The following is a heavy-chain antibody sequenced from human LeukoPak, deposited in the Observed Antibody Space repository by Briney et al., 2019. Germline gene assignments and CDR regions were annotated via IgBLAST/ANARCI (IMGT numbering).Heavy chain of an antibody. Sequence: SVKVSCKASGYTFTGYYMHWVRQAPGQGLEWMGGIIPIFGTANYAQKFQGRVTITADKSTSTAYMELSSLRSEDTAVYYCARDSGERGSGSYLIAYWGQGDQVTVSS. V-gene: IGHV1-69*06. CDR1: GYTFTGYY. CDR3: ARDSGERGSGSYLIAY. CDR2: IIPIFGTA. D-gene: IGHD3-10*01. J-gene: IGHJ4*02.